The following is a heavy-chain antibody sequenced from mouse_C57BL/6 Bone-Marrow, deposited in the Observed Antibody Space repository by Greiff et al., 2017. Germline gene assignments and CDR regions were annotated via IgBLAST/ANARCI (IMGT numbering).Heavy chain of an antibody. CDR2: FNPSSGYT. Sequence: VQLQQSGAELAKPGASVKLSCKASGYTFTSYWMHWVKQRPGQGLEWIGYFNPSSGYTKYNQKFKDKATLTADKSSSTAYMQLSSLAYEDSAFYNSAGSLYGPAWFAYWGQGTLVTVSA. CDR3: AGSLYGPAWFAY. CDR1: GYTFTSYW. D-gene: IGHD1-2*01. J-gene: IGHJ3*01. V-gene: IGHV1-7*01.